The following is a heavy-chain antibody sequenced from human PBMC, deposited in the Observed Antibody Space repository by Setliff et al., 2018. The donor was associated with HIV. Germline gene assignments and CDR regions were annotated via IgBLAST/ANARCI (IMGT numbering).Heavy chain of an antibody. CDR1: GYTFTTYG. CDR3: ARGNPAITVGSTRDYYRMDV. Sequence: AASVKVSCKASGYTFTTYGISWVRQAPGHGLEWMGWISPYIGHTNYAQNFQDRVTMTIDTSPSRAYMELRSLRSDDTAVYYCARGNPAITVGSTRDYYRMDVWGQGTTVTVSS. D-gene: IGHD6-19*01. CDR2: ISPYIGHT. V-gene: IGHV1-18*01. J-gene: IGHJ6*02.